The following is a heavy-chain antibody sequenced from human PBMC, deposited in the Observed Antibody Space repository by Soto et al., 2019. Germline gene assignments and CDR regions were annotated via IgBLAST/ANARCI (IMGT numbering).Heavy chain of an antibody. D-gene: IGHD3-3*01. CDR2: ISYDGSNK. CDR3: VRPHNLEWLTRRYYYGMDV. CDR1: GFSFSRYA. Sequence: RGPLRLSCQSPGFSFSRYAMHWVRQAPSKGLEWVAVISYDGSNKYYADSVKGRFTISRDNSKNTLYLQMNSLRAEDTAVYYCVRPHNLEWLTRRYYYGMDVRGYGTTVTVSS. J-gene: IGHJ6*04. V-gene: IGHV3-30-3*01.